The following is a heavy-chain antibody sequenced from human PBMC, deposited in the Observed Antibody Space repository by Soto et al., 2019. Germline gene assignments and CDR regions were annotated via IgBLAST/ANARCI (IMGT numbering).Heavy chain of an antibody. CDR3: ARYCSSTSCYDYFDY. CDR1: GSTINRYY. J-gene: IGHJ4*02. D-gene: IGHD2-2*01. CDR2: IYYSGST. V-gene: IGHV4-59*08. Sequence: VTLSLHCIVYGSTINRYYWRWIKQQTGKGLEWIGYIYYSGSTNYNPSLKSRVTISVDTSKNQFSLKLSSVTAADTAVYYCARYCSSTSCYDYFDYWGQGTLVTVSS.